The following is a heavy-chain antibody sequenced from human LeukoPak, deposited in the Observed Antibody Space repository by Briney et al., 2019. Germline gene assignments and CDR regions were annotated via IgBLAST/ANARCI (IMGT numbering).Heavy chain of an antibody. J-gene: IGHJ4*02. Sequence: SETLSLTCAVYGGSFSGYYWSWIRQPPGKGLEWIGEINHSGSTNYNPSLKSRVTISVDTSKNQFSLKLSSVTAADTAVYYCARAITNYDFWSGYSLDYWGQGTLVTVSS. V-gene: IGHV4-34*01. CDR3: ARAITNYDFWSGYSLDY. CDR1: GGSFSGYY. D-gene: IGHD3-3*01. CDR2: INHSGST.